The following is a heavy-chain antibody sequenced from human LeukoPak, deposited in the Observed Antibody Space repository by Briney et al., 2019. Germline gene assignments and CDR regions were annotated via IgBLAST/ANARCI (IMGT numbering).Heavy chain of an antibody. V-gene: IGHV4-59*01. CDR1: GGSMTNFY. CDR2: TYYSGNT. CDR3: TRGRAYYDSTGYYY. J-gene: IGHJ4*02. Sequence: SETLSLTCTVSGGSMTNFYWTWIRQSPGKGLEWIGHTYYSGNTNYNPSLKSRVTISIDTSKNQFSLKLSSVTAADTAVYYCTRGRAYYDSTGYYYWGRGILVTVSS. D-gene: IGHD3-22*01.